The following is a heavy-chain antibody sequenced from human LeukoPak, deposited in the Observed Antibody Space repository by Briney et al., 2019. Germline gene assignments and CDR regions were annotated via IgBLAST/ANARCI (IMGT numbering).Heavy chain of an antibody. CDR2: TSAYNGET. D-gene: IGHD5-18*01. CDR1: GYTFTSFG. V-gene: IGHV1-18*01. Sequence: ASAKVSCKASGYTFTSFGISWVRQAPGEGLEWMGCTSAYNGETNYVQKLQGRVTMTTDTSTSTAYTELRSLRSHDTAVYYCARDRPDSYGPRPFDYWGQGTLVTVSS. J-gene: IGHJ4*02. CDR3: ARDRPDSYGPRPFDY.